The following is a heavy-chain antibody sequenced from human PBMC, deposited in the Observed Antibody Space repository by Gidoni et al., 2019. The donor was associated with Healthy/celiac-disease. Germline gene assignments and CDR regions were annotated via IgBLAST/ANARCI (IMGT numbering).Heavy chain of an antibody. CDR3: ARLNSVTTSVSIDY. CDR1: GCSISSSSYY. D-gene: IGHD4-4*01. Sequence: QLQLQESGPGLVKPSETLSLTCTVSGCSISSSSYYGGWIRQPPGKGLEWIGSIYYRGSTYYNPSLKSRVTISVDTSKNQFYLKLSSVTAADTAVYYCARLNSVTTSVSIDYWGQGTLVTVSS. V-gene: IGHV4-39*01. J-gene: IGHJ4*02. CDR2: IYYRGST.